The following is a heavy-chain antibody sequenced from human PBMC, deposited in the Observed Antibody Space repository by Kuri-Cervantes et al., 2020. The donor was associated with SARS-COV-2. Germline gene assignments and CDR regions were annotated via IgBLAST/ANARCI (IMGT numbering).Heavy chain of an antibody. CDR3: ARGPRWSIAASFDY. CDR2: INHSGST. J-gene: IGHJ4*02. Sequence: SETLSLTCAVSGGSISSGDYYWSWIRQPPGKGLEWIGEINHSGSTNYNPSLKSRVTISVDTSKNQFSLKLSSVTAADTAVYYCARGPRWSIAASFDYWGQGTLVTVSS. V-gene: IGHV4-34*01. D-gene: IGHD6-6*01. CDR1: GGSISSGDYY.